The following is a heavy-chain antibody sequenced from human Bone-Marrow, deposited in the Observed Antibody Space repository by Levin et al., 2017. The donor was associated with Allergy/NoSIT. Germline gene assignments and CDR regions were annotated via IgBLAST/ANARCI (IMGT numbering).Heavy chain of an antibody. V-gene: IGHV7-4-1*01. D-gene: IGHD6-19*01. Sequence: ASVKVSCKASGYTFTSYAMNWVRQAPGQGLEWMGWINTNTGNPTYAQGFTGRFVFSLDTSVSTAYLQICSLKAEDTAVYYCAREIRAGYSSGWYPSLDYWGQGTLVTVSS. J-gene: IGHJ4*02. CDR3: AREIRAGYSSGWYPSLDY. CDR1: GYTFTSYA. CDR2: INTNTGNP.